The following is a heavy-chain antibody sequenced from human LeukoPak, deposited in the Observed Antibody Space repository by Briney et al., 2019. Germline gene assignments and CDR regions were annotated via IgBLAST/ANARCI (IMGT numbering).Heavy chain of an antibody. V-gene: IGHV3-53*01. CDR3: AKGSLAVPATPLDF. CDR1: GFSVRTNY. Sequence: PGGSLGLSCAASGFSVRTNYMSWVRQAPGKGLEWVSVIYSGGTIRYADSVKGRFTISRDNSRDTLHLQMNSLRVDDTAVYYCAKGSLAVPATPLDFWGQGAPVTVSS. CDR2: IYSGGTI. D-gene: IGHD2-15*01. J-gene: IGHJ4*02.